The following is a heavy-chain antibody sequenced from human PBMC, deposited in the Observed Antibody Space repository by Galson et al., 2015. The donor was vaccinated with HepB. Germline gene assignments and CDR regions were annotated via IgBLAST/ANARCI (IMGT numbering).Heavy chain of an antibody. V-gene: IGHV1-18*04. Sequence: SVKVSCKASGYTFTSYGISWVRQAPGQGLEWVGWISTYNGNTKYAQKVQGRVIMTTDTSTTTAYMELRSLRSDDTAVYYCARDGGYDYSDFWGQGSLVTVS. CDR1: GYTFTSYG. CDR2: ISTYNGNT. D-gene: IGHD5-12*01. J-gene: IGHJ4*02. CDR3: ARDGGYDYSDF.